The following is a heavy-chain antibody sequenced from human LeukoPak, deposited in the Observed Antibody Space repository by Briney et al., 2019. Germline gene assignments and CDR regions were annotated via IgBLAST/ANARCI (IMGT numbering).Heavy chain of an antibody. CDR3: ARDPEVTAHDAFDI. D-gene: IGHD2-21*02. CDR1: GGSISSYY. V-gene: IGHV4-4*07. CDR2: IYTSGST. Sequence: SETLSLTCTVSGGSISSYYWRWIRQPAGKGLEWIGRIYTSGSTNYNPSLKSRVTMSVDTSKNQFSLKLSSVTAADTAVYYCARDPEVTAHDAFDIWGQGTMVTVSS. J-gene: IGHJ3*02.